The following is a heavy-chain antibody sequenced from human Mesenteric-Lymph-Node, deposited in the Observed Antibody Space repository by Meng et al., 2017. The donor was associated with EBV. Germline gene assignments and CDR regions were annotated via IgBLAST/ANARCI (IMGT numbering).Heavy chain of an antibody. J-gene: IGHJ4*02. V-gene: IGHV4-39*01. Sequence: QRRLQESGPGLVKPSETLSLMCTGSGGSISSASDYWGWIRQPPGKGLEWIGSIYYSGSTYYSPSLKSRVTISVDTSNNHFSLKLSSVTPADTAVYYCARHDSGTFGYYFDSWGQGSLVTVSS. CDR1: GGSISSASDY. CDR2: IYYSGST. CDR3: ARHDSGTFGYYFDS. D-gene: IGHD1-26*01.